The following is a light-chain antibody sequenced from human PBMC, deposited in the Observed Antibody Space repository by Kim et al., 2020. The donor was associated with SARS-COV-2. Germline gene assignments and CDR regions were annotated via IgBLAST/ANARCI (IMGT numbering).Light chain of an antibody. CDR3: QKYDSAPRT. J-gene: IGKJ1*01. V-gene: IGKV1-27*01. Sequence: DIQMTQSPSSLSASVGDRVTITCRASQGISDYLAWYQQKPGKAPKLLIYDASTFKLGVPSRFSGSGSGTDFTLTISSLQPEDAATYYCQKYDSAPRTFGQGTKVDIK. CDR1: QGISDY. CDR2: DAS.